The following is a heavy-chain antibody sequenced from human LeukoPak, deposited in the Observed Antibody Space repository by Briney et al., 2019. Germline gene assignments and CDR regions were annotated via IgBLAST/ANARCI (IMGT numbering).Heavy chain of an antibody. V-gene: IGHV4-59*01. CDR2: IYDSGT. CDR3: ARTYGSSGLGYLDF. D-gene: IGHD6-25*01. Sequence: SETLSLTCVVSGGSIRSYYWSWIRQPPGKGLEWIGYIYDSGTNYNPSLKSRVTISVDTPKNQLSLKLSSVTAADTAVYYCARTYGSSGLGYLDFWGRGTLLTVPS. J-gene: IGHJ2*01. CDR1: GGSIRSYY.